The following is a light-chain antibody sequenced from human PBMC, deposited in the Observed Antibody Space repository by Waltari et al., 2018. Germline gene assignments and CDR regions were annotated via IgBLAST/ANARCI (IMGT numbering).Light chain of an antibody. CDR1: QTVSTIA. CDR3: QQYDGIVVT. Sequence: EIVFTQSPGTLSLSPADRATLSCRASQTVSTIALSWYQQKPGQAPRVLIYSTYNRATGIPDRFSGSGSGTDFTLTINRLAPEDFAMYYCQQYDGIVVTFGGGTKVEI. CDR2: STY. J-gene: IGKJ4*01. V-gene: IGKV3-20*01.